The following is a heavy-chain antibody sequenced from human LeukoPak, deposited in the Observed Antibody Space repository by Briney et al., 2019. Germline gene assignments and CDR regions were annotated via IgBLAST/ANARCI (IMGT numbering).Heavy chain of an antibody. CDR2: IIPILGIA. CDR1: GGTFSSYA. J-gene: IGHJ4*02. D-gene: IGHD6-13*01. Sequence: SSVKVSCKASGGTFSSYAISWVRQAPGQGLEWMGRIIPILGIANYAQKFQGRVTITADKSTNTAYMELSSLRSEDTAVYYCASVEQEGYYFDYWGQGTLVTVSS. CDR3: ASVEQEGYYFDY. V-gene: IGHV1-69*04.